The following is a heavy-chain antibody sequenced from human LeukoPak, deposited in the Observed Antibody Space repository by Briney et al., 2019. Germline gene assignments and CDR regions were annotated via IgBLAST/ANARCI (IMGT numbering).Heavy chain of an antibody. CDR2: VSWSSGSI. V-gene: IGHV3-9*01. Sequence: GGSLSLSCAASGFTFDDYAMLWVRQAPGKGLEWVSGVSWSSGSIGYADSVKGRFTISRDNAKNSLYLQMNSLRAEDTALYYCAKDITSRECSSGWPFDYWGQGTLVTVSS. CDR1: GFTFDDYA. D-gene: IGHD6-19*01. J-gene: IGHJ4*02. CDR3: AKDITSRECSSGWPFDY.